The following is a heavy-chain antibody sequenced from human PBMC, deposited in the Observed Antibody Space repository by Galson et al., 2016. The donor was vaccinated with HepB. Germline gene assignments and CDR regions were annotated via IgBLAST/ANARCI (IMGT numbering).Heavy chain of an antibody. Sequence: SLRLSCAASGFTFSSYWMHWVRQVPGKGLVMVARTNTDGSDTGYADSVKGRFTISSDNAKNTLYLQMNTLRAEDTAVYYCARDYLTYTGSYLYSWGRGTLVTVSS. CDR2: TNTDGSDT. J-gene: IGHJ2*01. V-gene: IGHV3-74*01. D-gene: IGHD1-26*01. CDR1: GFTFSSYW. CDR3: ARDYLTYTGSYLYS.